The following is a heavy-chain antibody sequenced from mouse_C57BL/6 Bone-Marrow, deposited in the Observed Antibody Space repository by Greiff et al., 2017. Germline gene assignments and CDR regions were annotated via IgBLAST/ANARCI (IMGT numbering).Heavy chain of an antibody. D-gene: IGHD1-1*01. CDR2: IYPRDGST. CDR1: GYTFTSYD. V-gene: IGHV1-85*01. J-gene: IGHJ1*03. CDR3: ARLELDGSSGDWYFEV. Sequence: VKVVASGPELVKPGASVKLSCKASGYTFTSYDINWVKQRPGQGLEWIGWIYPRDGSTKYNEKFKGEATLTVNTSSSTAYMELHSLTSEDSAVYFCARLELDGSSGDWYFEVWGTGTTVTVSS.